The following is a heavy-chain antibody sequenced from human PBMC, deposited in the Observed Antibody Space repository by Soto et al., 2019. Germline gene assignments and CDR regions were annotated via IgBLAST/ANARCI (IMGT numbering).Heavy chain of an antibody. J-gene: IGHJ6*02. Sequence: PSETLSLTCTVSGGSISSGDYYWSWIRQPPGKGLEWIGYIYYSGTTYYNPSLKSRVTKSVDTSKNQFSLKLSSVTAADTAVYYCARVGYYSYGMDVWGQGTTVTVSS. V-gene: IGHV4-30-4*01. CDR3: ARVGYYSYGMDV. CDR2: IYYSGTT. CDR1: GGSISSGDYY.